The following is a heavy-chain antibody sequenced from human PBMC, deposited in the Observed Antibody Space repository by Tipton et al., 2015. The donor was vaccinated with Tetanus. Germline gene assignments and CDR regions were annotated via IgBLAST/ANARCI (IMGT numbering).Heavy chain of an antibody. Sequence: GSLRLSCAVSGFTFSNYRMNWVRQAPGRGLQWVASISSTSSYIYYADSVKGRFTISRDNAKNSLYLQMSSPRAEDTAVYYCARDASRYTYGSNYFDYWGQGTLVTVSS. V-gene: IGHV3-21*01. D-gene: IGHD5-18*01. CDR2: ISSTSSYI. CDR1: GFTFSNYR. J-gene: IGHJ4*02. CDR3: ARDASRYTYGSNYFDY.